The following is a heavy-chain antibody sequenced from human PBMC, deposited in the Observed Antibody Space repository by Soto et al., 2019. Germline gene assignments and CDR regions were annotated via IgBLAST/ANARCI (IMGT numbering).Heavy chain of an antibody. Sequence: QITLKESGPTLVKPTQTLTLTCTFSGFSLSTSGVGVGWIRQPPGKALEWLALIYWDDDKRYSPPLKSRLTITKDTSKNQVVLTLTKLDTVDTATYYCARGGWTTYYSPFFDYWGQGTLVTVSS. CDR3: ARGGWTTYYSPFFDY. J-gene: IGHJ4*02. V-gene: IGHV2-5*02. D-gene: IGHD3-10*01. CDR2: IYWDDDK. CDR1: GFSLSTSGVG.